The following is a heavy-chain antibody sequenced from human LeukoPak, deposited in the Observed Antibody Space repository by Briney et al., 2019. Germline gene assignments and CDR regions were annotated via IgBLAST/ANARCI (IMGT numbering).Heavy chain of an antibody. D-gene: IGHD1-14*01. J-gene: IGHJ4*02. CDR2: MYNSGTT. Sequence: PSETLSLTCTLSGASIRGSITSGTYYWNWIRQPAGKGLEWIGRMYNSGTTINYNPSLKSRVTISVDTSKNQFSLNVTSVTAADTAVYYCARSTNRVDSWGQGTLVTVSS. V-gene: IGHV4-61*02. CDR3: ARSTNRVDS. CDR1: GASIRGSITSGTYY.